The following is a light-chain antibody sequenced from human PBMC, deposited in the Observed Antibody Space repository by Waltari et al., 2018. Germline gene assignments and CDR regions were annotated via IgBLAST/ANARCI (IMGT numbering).Light chain of an antibody. J-gene: IGLJ3*02. CDR3: ATWDANLNAL. CDR1: SSNVGSNT. V-gene: IGLV1-44*01. Sequence: QSELTQPPSASGTPGQTVTISCSGSSSNVGSNTVNWYQQLPGTAPKLLIYDNNQRPSGVPGRFSGAKSGTSASLAISGLQSEDEAAYYCATWDANLNALFGGGTKLTVL. CDR2: DNN.